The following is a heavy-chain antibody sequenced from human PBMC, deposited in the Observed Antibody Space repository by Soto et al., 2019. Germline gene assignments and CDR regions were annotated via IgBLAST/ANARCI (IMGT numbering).Heavy chain of an antibody. V-gene: IGHV4-30-2*01. CDR2: IYHSGST. J-gene: IGHJ5*02. Sequence: QLQLQESGSGLVKPSTTLSLTCAVSGGSISSGGYSWSWIRQQPGKGLEWIGYIYHSGSTYFNSSLKCRVTVSVDRSNNQFSLKLGSLTARDMAVYYCASGPGPWGQGTLVTVSS. CDR1: GGSISSGGYS. CDR3: ASGPGP.